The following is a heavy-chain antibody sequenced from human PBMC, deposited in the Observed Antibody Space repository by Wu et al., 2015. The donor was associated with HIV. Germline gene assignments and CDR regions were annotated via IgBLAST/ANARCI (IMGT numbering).Heavy chain of an antibody. Sequence: QVQLVQSGAEVKKPGASLKVSCKASGYNFRGYYIHWVRQAPGQGLEWMGRINPNDGGTNYAQKFQGRVTMTRDTSISTAYMELSRLKYDDTAVYYCASAYSTGWYSDYWGQGTLVTVSS. D-gene: IGHD6-19*01. CDR1: GYNFRGYY. CDR2: INPNDGGT. J-gene: IGHJ4*01. V-gene: IGHV1-2*06. CDR3: ASAYSTGWYSDY.